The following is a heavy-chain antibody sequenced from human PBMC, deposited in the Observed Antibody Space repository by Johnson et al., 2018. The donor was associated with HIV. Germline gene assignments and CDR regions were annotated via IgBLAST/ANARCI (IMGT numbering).Heavy chain of an antibody. CDR3: ASARQQLVRVLDAFDI. Sequence: QVQLVESGGGVVQPGRSLRLSCAASGFTFSTYGMHWVRQAPGKGPEWVAVMWYDGSKKYYEDSVKGRFTLSRDNSKNPLYLQMNSRRAEDTAVYYCASARQQLVRVLDAFDIWGKGQWSPSLQ. CDR1: GFTFSTYG. D-gene: IGHD6-13*01. V-gene: IGHV3-30*19. CDR2: MWYDGSKK. J-gene: IGHJ3*02.